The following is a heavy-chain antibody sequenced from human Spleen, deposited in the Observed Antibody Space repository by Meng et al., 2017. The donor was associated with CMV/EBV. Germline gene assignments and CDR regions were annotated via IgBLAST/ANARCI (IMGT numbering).Heavy chain of an antibody. CDR1: YTVNGYY. J-gene: IGHJ4*02. D-gene: IGHD4-23*01. CDR3: ARDRGGTSSNGYYFDY. CDR2: INPKNDAT. Sequence: YTVNGYYIHWVRQDPGQGLEWMGWINPKNDATYYAQKFQGSINMTRDTSISTAYVDLSSLRFNDTAIYYCARDRGGTSSNGYYFDYWGQGTLVTVSS. V-gene: IGHV1-2*02.